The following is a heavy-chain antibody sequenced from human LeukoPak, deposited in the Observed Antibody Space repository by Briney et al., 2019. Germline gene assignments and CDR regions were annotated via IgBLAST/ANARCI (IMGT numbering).Heavy chain of an antibody. J-gene: IGHJ4*02. D-gene: IGHD6-19*01. CDR3: GGPGSGWYSGHFGY. Sequence: GGSLRLSCAASGFTFSSYAMHWVRQAPGKGLEGVAVISYYGCNKYYAHSVKGRFTISRDNSKNTLYLQVNSLRAEDKAVYYFGGPGSGWYSGHFGYWGQGTLVTVSS. V-gene: IGHV3-30*04. CDR1: GFTFSSYA. CDR2: ISYYGCNK.